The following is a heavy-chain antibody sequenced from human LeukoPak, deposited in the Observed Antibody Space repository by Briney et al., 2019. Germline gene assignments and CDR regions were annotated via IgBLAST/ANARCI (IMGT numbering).Heavy chain of an antibody. V-gene: IGHV1-69*04. CDR2: IIPILGIA. D-gene: IGHD3-22*01. CDR3: ARDSSGYYFDY. Sequence: ASVKVSFKASGGTFSSYAISWVRQAPGQGLEWMGRIIPILGIANYAQKFQGRVTITADKSTSTAYMELSSLRSEDTAVYYCARDSSGYYFDYWGQGTLVTVSS. J-gene: IGHJ4*02. CDR1: GGTFSSYA.